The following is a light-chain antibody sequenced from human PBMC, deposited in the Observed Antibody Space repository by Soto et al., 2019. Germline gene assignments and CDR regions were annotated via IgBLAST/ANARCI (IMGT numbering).Light chain of an antibody. CDR1: RSISTF. CDR3: QQSDSIPT. J-gene: IGKJ4*01. Sequence: DIQMTQSPSSLSASVGDRVNITCRASRSISTFLNWYQHNPGTAHKLLIYDASRLQSGVPSRFSGSASGTDFTLTIGSLRPDDVATYYCQQSDSIPTFGGGTKVEI. V-gene: IGKV1-39*01. CDR2: DAS.